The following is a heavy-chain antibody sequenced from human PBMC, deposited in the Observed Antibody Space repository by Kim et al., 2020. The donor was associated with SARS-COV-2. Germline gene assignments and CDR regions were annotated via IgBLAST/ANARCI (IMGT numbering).Heavy chain of an antibody. V-gene: IGHV1-8*02. CDR3: ARTTTGWPNWFDS. Sequence: ASVKVSCMASGYFFNTYDINWVRQASGQGLEWLGWVTPSTGNTGYAQKFQGKVTVTRDTSIRTAYMELSNLRYEDTAVYYCARTTTGWPNWFDSWGQRTL. D-gene: IGHD6-19*01. CDR2: VTPSTGNT. J-gene: IGHJ5*01. CDR1: GYFFNTYD.